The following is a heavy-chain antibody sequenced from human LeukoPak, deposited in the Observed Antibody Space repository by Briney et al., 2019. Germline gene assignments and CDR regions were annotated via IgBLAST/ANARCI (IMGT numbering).Heavy chain of an antibody. V-gene: IGHV3-23*01. CDR3: AKDPYYYDSSGYQLSHLDV. CDR2: ISGSGGST. J-gene: IGHJ6*04. CDR1: GFTFSSYA. D-gene: IGHD3-22*01. Sequence: HPGGSLRLSCAASGFTFSSYAMSWVRQAPGRGLEWVSAISGSGGSTYYADSVKGRFTFSRDNSKNTLYLRMNSLRAEDTAVYYCAKDPYYYDSSGYQLSHLDVWGKGTTVTVSS.